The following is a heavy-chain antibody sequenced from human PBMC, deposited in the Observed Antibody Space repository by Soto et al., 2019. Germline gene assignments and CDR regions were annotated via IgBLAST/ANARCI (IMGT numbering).Heavy chain of an antibody. CDR2: ISNSGRT. J-gene: IGHJ4*02. CDR1: GGSVRRGNYY. V-gene: IGHV4-31*03. Sequence: QVQLQESGPGLVKPSQTLSLTCTVSGGSVRRGNYYWSWISQFPGKVLEWIGYISNSGRTHYNPSLMSRITIFFDTSKNQFCLELRSVTAADTALYYCARADYATGSYYPDYWGQGTLVTVSS. D-gene: IGHD3-10*01. CDR3: ARADYATGSYYPDY.